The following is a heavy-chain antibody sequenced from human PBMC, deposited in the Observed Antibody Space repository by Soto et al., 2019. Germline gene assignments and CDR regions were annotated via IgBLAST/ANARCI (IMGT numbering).Heavy chain of an antibody. J-gene: IGHJ4*02. Sequence: QVQLVESGGGLVKPGGSLRLSCAASGFTFSDYYMSWIRQAPGKGLEWVSYISSSSSDTNYADSVKGRFTISRDNAKTSLYLQMHSLRAEDTAVYYCASTGPPSDYGDGGVDYWGQGTLVTVSS. D-gene: IGHD4-17*01. CDR2: ISSSSSDT. CDR1: GFTFSDYY. V-gene: IGHV3-11*05. CDR3: ASTGPPSDYGDGGVDY.